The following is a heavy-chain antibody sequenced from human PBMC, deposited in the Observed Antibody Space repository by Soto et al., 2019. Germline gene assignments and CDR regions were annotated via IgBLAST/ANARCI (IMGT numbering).Heavy chain of an antibody. CDR1: GFTFSSYS. Sequence: ETLRLSCAASGFTFSSYSMNWVRQAPGKGLEWVSSISSSSSYIYYADSVKGRFTISRDNAKNSLYLQMNSLRAEDTAVYYCASTKPSRRYCSSTSCSYGFDYWGQGTLVTVSS. V-gene: IGHV3-21*01. D-gene: IGHD2-2*01. J-gene: IGHJ4*02. CDR3: ASTKPSRRYCSSTSCSYGFDY. CDR2: ISSSSSYI.